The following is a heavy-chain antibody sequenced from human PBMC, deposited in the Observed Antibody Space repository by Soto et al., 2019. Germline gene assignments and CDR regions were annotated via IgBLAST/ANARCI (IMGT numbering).Heavy chain of an antibody. Sequence: SETLSLTCTVSGGSISSGGYYWSWIRQHPGKGLEWIGNIYHSGSAYYTPSLKSRVTISVDTSNNQFSLKLSSVTAADTAVYYCASSQYCSGGSCYLARRWGQGTLVTVSS. CDR1: GGSISSGGYY. CDR2: IYHSGSA. CDR3: ASSQYCSGGSCYLARR. J-gene: IGHJ1*01. V-gene: IGHV4-31*03. D-gene: IGHD2-15*01.